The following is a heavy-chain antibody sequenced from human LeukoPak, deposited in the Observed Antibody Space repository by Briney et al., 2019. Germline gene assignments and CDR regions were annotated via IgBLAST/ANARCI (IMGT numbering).Heavy chain of an antibody. CDR2: ISVYNGNT. J-gene: IGHJ5*02. V-gene: IGHV1-18*01. D-gene: IGHD3-22*01. CDR3: ARDGVVAINWFDP. Sequence: ASVKVSCKTSGYTLTKFGITWVRQAPGQGLEWMGWISVYNGNTNYAQKFQDRVTVTTDTSTSTAYMELRSLRSDDTAVYYCARDGVVAINWFDPWGQGTLVTVSS. CDR1: GYTLTKFG.